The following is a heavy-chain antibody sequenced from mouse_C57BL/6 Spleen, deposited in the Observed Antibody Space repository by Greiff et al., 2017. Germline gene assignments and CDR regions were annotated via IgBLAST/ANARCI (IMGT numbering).Heavy chain of an antibody. CDR1: GYSFTGYF. Sequence: EVQLQQSGPELVKPGDSVKISCKASGYSFTGYFMNWVMQSPGQSLEWIGQINPSNGDTFYNQKFKGKATLTVDQSSSTAHMELRSLTSEDSAVXYCARSNYAYAMDYWGQGTSVTVSS. CDR2: INPSNGDT. D-gene: IGHD1-1*02. CDR3: ARSNYAYAMDY. V-gene: IGHV1-20*01. J-gene: IGHJ4*01.